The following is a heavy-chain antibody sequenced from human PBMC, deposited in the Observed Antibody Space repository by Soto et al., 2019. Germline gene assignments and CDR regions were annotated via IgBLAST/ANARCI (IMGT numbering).Heavy chain of an antibody. Sequence: ASVKVSCKASGGTFSSYALSWLRQAPGQGLEWMGGIIAIFGTANYAQKFQGRVTITADESTSTAHMELSSLKSEDTAVYYCARGSGWERYDYWGQGTLVTVS. CDR3: ARGSGWERYDY. V-gene: IGHV1-69*13. J-gene: IGHJ4*02. CDR2: IIAIFGTA. D-gene: IGHD6-19*01. CDR1: GGTFSSYA.